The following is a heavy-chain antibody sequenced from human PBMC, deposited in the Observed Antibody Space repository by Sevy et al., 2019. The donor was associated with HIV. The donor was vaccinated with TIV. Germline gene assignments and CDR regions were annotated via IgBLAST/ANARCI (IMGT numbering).Heavy chain of an antibody. J-gene: IGHJ4*02. D-gene: IGHD2-8*01. CDR2: LSFGCGRI. CDR1: AFNFNIYS. V-gene: IGHV3-23*01. Sequence: GGSLRLSCVASAFNFNIYSMSWVRQAPWKGLEWVSTLSFGCGRINHADSVQGRFTMSRDDSKKTVYLEMNSLRAEDTAVYYCAREGCTRPHDHWGQGTLVTVSS. CDR3: AREGCTRPHDH.